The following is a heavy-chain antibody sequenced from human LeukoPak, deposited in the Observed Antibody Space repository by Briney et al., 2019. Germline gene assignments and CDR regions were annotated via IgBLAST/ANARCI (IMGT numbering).Heavy chain of an antibody. CDR3: ARLRHYWAERFFGWV. J-gene: IGHJ4*02. Sequence: PSETLSLTCTVSGGSISSSGYDWAWIRQPPGKGLEWIGTIYSNGRTSYNPSLKSRVTIFLDTSKNQFSLKLSSVTAADTAVYYCARLRHYWAERFFGWVWGQGTLVTVSS. D-gene: IGHD3-9*01. CDR1: GGSISSSGYD. CDR2: IYSNGRT. V-gene: IGHV4-39*01.